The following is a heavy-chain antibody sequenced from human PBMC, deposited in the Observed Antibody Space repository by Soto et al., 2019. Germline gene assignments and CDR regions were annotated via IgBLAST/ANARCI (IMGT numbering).Heavy chain of an antibody. J-gene: IGHJ6*02. CDR2: IYHSGST. CDR3: ARGSTGYCSSTSCYLYYYYGMDV. D-gene: IGHD2-2*03. V-gene: IGHV4-38-2*01. Sequence: SETLSLTCAVSGYSISSGYYWGWIRQPPGKGLEWIGSIYHSGSTNYNPSLKSRVTISVDTSKNQFSLKLSSVTAADTAVYYCARGSTGYCSSTSCYLYYYYGMDVWGQGTTVTVSS. CDR1: GYSISSGYY.